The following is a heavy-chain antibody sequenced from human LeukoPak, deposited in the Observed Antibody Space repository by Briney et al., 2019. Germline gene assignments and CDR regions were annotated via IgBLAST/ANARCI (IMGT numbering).Heavy chain of an antibody. CDR3: AKTFYYFDY. CDR1: GFTFSNYG. CDR2: IRYDGSDR. D-gene: IGHD2/OR15-2a*01. Sequence: GGSLRLSCAASGFTFSNYGMHWVRQAPGKGLEWVALIRYDGSDRYYADSVKGRFTISRDSSKNTLYLQMNSLRAEDAAVYYCAKTFYYFDYWGQGTLVTVSS. V-gene: IGHV3-30*02. J-gene: IGHJ4*02.